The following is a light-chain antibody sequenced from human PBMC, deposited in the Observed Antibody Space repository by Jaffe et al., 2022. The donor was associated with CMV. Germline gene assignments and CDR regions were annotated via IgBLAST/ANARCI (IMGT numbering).Light chain of an antibody. Sequence: DLQMTQSPSSLSASVGDRVTISCRASQGISDFLAWYQQRPGKVPKLLIYGASTLQSGVSSRFSGSGSDTYFTLTISNLQPEDVATYYCQRYGSAPWTFGPGTKVELK. V-gene: IGKV1-27*01. CDR3: QRYGSAPWT. CDR2: GAS. CDR1: QGISDF. J-gene: IGKJ1*01.